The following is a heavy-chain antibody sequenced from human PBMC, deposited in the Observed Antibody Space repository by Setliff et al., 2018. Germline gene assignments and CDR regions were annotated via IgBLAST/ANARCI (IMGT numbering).Heavy chain of an antibody. J-gene: IGHJ3*02. CDR1: GLSLSSTTYY. Sequence: SETLSLTCTVSGLSLSSTTYYWAWVRQPPGKGLEWIGRFNSSGSTNYNPSLRGRVTKSVDKPKNQFSLILRSVTAADTAVYYCARGRMRGSCSGPSCTYDPFDIWGQGTPVTVSS. CDR2: FNSSGST. CDR3: ARGRMRGSCSGPSCTYDPFDI. V-gene: IGHV4-61*05. D-gene: IGHD2-2*01.